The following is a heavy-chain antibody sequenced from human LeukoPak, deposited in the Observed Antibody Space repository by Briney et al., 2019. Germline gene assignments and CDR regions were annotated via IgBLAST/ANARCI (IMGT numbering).Heavy chain of an antibody. Sequence: ASVKVSCKASGYTFTSYAMNWVRQAPGQGLEWMGWINPNSGGTNYAQKFQGRVTMTRDTSISTAYMELSRLRSDDTAVYYCAREGGYNPVYYMDVWGKGTTVTISS. D-gene: IGHD5-24*01. V-gene: IGHV1-2*02. CDR1: GYTFTSYA. CDR3: AREGGYNPVYYMDV. J-gene: IGHJ6*03. CDR2: INPNSGGT.